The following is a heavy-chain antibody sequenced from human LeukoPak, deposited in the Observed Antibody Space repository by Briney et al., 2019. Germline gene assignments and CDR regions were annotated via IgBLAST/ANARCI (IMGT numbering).Heavy chain of an antibody. Sequence: ASVKVSCKSSGYTFTTYGINWVRQAPGQGLEWMGWISPYHGNTKYAYGLQDRVTLTTDASTTTAYMELSGLRPDDTAVYYCTRDYGDYGDDVFDVWGQGTMVIVSS. CDR1: GYTFTTYG. CDR3: TRDYGDYGDDVFDV. J-gene: IGHJ3*01. V-gene: IGHV1-18*01. D-gene: IGHD4-17*01. CDR2: ISPYHGNT.